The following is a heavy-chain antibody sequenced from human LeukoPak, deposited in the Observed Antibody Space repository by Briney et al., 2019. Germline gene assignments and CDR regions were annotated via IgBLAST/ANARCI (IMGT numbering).Heavy chain of an antibody. V-gene: IGHV3-48*01. CDR1: GFTFSRYT. CDR3: ATGVSGPIDS. CDR2: ISSSSSTI. Sequence: PGGSLRLSCAASGFTFSRYTMNWVRQAPGKGLEWISYISSSSSTIYYADSVKGRFTISRDNANNSVNLQMNSPRAEDTAVYYCATGVSGPIDSWGQGTLVTVSS. J-gene: IGHJ4*02. D-gene: IGHD5-12*01.